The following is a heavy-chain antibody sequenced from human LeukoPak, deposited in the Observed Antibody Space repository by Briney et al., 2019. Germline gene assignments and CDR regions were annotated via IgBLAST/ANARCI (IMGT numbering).Heavy chain of an antibody. CDR3: ATMSGIYYYGMDV. J-gene: IGHJ6*02. CDR2: IYSGGST. V-gene: IGHV3-53*01. CDR1: GFTVSSNY. Sequence: GGSLRLSCAASGFTVSSNYMSWVRQAPGKGLEWVSVIYSGGSTYYADSVKGRFTISRDNSKNTLYLQMNSLRAEDTAVYYCATMSGIYYYGMDVWGQGTTVTVTS. D-gene: IGHD1-1*01.